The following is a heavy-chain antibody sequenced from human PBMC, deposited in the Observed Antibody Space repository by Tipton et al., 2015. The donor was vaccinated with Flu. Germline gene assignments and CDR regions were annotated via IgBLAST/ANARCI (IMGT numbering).Heavy chain of an antibody. V-gene: IGHV4-61*01. CDR3: ARDRPARVSSGWYGASDI. Sequence: LTCTVSGGSFSSGSYYWSWIRPPPGKGLEWIGYIYYSGSTNYNPSLKSRVTISVDTSKNQFSLKLSSVTAADTAVYYCARDRPARVSSGWYGASDIWGEGTIDTVSA. CDR1: GGSFSSGSYY. D-gene: IGHD6-19*01. CDR2: IYYSGST. J-gene: IGHJ3*02.